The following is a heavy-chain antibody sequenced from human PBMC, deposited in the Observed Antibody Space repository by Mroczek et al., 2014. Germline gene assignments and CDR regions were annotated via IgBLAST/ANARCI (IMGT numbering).Heavy chain of an antibody. D-gene: IGHD1-26*01. CDR1: GFTFSSYG. CDR3: ARGKELLLGWFDP. CDR2: IWYDGSNK. Sequence: QVQLVQSEGGVVQPGRSLRLSCAASGFTFSSYGMHWVRQAPGKGLEWVAVIWYDGSNKYYADSVKGRFTISRDNSKNTLYLQMNSLRAEDTAVYYCARGKELLLGWFDPWGQGTLVTVSS. J-gene: IGHJ5*02. V-gene: IGHV3-33*01.